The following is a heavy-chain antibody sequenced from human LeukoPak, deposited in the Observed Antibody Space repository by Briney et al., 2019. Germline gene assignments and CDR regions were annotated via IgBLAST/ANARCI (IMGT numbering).Heavy chain of an antibody. Sequence: GGSLRLSCAASGFPFSNYAMSWVRQAPGKGLEWVSSLISSGTTTYYADSVKGRFTISRDNSKNTVHLQMDSLRAEDSAVYYCAKNAGYSYGLYYFDYWGQGTLVTVSS. J-gene: IGHJ4*02. CDR1: GFPFSNYA. D-gene: IGHD5-18*01. CDR2: LISSGTTT. CDR3: AKNAGYSYGLYYFDY. V-gene: IGHV3-23*01.